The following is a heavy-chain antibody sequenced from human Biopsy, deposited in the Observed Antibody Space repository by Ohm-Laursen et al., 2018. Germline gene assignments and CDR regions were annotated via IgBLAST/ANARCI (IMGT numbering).Heavy chain of an antibody. D-gene: IGHD4-11*01. J-gene: IGHJ5*02. CDR3: ARGNGPSA. CDR2: IREHGNEE. Sequence: SLRLSCTASGITFNSDWMSWVRQAPEKGLEWVAIIREHGNEEFYVDSVKGRFTISRDNARNSVYLQMNSLRAEDTAIYYCARGNGPSAWGQGTLVTVSS. CDR1: GITFNSDW. V-gene: IGHV3-7*04.